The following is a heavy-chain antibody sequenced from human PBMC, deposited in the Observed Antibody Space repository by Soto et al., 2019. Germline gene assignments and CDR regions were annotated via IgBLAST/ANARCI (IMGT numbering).Heavy chain of an antibody. V-gene: IGHV3-30-3*01. CDR3: AKLGDYGGNFDY. CDR2: ISYDGSNK. Sequence: PGGSLRLSCAASGFTFSSYAMHWVRQAPGKGLEWVAVISYDGSNKYYADSVKGRFTISRDNSKNTLYLQMNSLRAEDTAVYYCAKLGDYGGNFDYWGQGTLVTVSS. CDR1: GFTFSSYA. D-gene: IGHD4-17*01. J-gene: IGHJ4*02.